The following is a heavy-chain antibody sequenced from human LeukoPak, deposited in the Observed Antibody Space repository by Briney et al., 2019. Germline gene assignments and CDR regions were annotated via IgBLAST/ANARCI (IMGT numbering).Heavy chain of an antibody. CDR1: GGPISSGSYY. Sequence: PSETLSLTCTVSGGPISSGSYYWSWIRQPAGKGLEWIGRTYTSGSTYYNPSLKSRVSISVDTSKNQFSLKLSSVTAADTAVYYCARDARVQKWFGELLKATTYYFDYWGQGTLVTVSS. D-gene: IGHD3-10*01. V-gene: IGHV4-61*02. CDR3: ARDARVQKWFGELLKATTYYFDY. J-gene: IGHJ4*02. CDR2: TYTSGST.